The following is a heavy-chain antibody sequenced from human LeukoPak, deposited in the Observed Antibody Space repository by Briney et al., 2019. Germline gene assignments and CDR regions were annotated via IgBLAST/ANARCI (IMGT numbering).Heavy chain of an antibody. J-gene: IGHJ5*02. Sequence: PGGSLRLSCAASGFTFGSYWMSWVRQAPGKGLEWVANIKQDGSEKYYVDSVKGRFTISRDNAKNSLYLQMNSLRVEDTAVYYCTTDPREVPFDPWGQGALVTVSS. CDR1: GFTFGSYW. CDR3: TTDPREVPFDP. V-gene: IGHV3-7*02. CDR2: IKQDGSEK.